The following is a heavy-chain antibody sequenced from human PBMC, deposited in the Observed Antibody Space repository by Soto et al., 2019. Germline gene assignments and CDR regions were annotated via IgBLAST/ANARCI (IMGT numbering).Heavy chain of an antibody. CDR2: IFYSGST. D-gene: IGHD6-13*01. J-gene: IGHJ4*02. Sequence: SETLSLTCTVSGGSMRSYYWSWIRQSPGKGLECIGYIFYSGSTNYNPSLKSRVTISVDTSKNQFSLILRSVTAADTAVYYRARLPPISAADTSLFDYWGEGTLVTVSS. V-gene: IGHV4-59*08. CDR3: ARLPPISAADTSLFDY. CDR1: GGSMRSYY.